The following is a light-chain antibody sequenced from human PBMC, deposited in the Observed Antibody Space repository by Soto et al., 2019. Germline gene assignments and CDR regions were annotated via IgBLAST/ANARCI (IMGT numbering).Light chain of an antibody. V-gene: IGLV1-51*01. CDR2: DNH. CDR3: GTWDSSLSADV. Sequence: QSALTQPASVSGSPGQSITISCTGSSSDVGSHSRVSWIQQHPGKTPKLIIYDNHERPSGIPDRFSGSKSGTSATLGITGLQTGDEADYYCGTWDSSLSADVFGTGTKLTVL. J-gene: IGLJ1*01. CDR1: SSDVGSHSR.